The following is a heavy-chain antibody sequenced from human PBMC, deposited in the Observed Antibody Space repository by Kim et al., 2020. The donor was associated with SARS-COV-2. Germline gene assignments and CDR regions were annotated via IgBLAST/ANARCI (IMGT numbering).Heavy chain of an antibody. V-gene: IGHV1-8*01. CDR2: MNPNSGNT. CDR3: ARVGATTIYYYYYGMDV. J-gene: IGHJ6*02. CDR1: GYTFTSYD. D-gene: IGHD1-26*01. Sequence: ASVKVSCKASGYTFTSYDINWVRQATGQGLEWMGWMNPNSGNTGYAQKFQGRVTMTRNTSISTAYMELSSLRSEDTAVYYCARVGATTIYYYYYGMDVWGQGTTVTVSS.